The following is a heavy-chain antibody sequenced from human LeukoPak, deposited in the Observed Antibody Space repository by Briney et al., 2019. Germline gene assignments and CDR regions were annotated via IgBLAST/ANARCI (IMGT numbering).Heavy chain of an antibody. CDR3: ATDRYSSGGSCYSTPDY. V-gene: IGHV1-24*01. J-gene: IGHJ4*02. CDR1: GYTLTELS. D-gene: IGHD2-15*01. Sequence: ASVKVSCKVSGYTLTELSMHWVRQAPGKGLEWMGGFDPEDGETIYAQKFQGRVTMTEDTSTDTAYMEMSSLRSEDTAVYYCATDRYSSGGSCYSTPDYWGQGTLVTVSS. CDR2: FDPEDGET.